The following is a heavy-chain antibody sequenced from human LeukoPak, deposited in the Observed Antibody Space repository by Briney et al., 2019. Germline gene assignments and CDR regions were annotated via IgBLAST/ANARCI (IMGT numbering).Heavy chain of an antibody. CDR3: AEDASITMVRGDWMFFGC. CDR1: GFTFSSYG. V-gene: IGHV3-23*01. J-gene: IGHJ1*01. CDR2: ISGSGGST. D-gene: IGHD3-10*01. Sequence: PGGSLTLSCAASGFTFSSYGMSWVRQAPGKGLEWVLDISGSGGSTSHAYCVNGPFTISTDNSKNTMYLQMNRLRDEDTSVYDCAEDASITMVRGDWMFFGCWGQGTLVT.